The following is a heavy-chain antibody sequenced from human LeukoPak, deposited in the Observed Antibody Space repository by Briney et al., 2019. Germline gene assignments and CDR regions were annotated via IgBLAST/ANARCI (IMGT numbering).Heavy chain of an antibody. CDR2: TRNKANSYTT. Sequence: GGSLRLFCAASGFTFSDHYMDWVRDAPGKGGEWVVCTRNKANSYTTEDAASVKGRINISRDDSKISLYLQMNSLKTEYTAVYYCARDRGGSYYDYWGQGTLVTVSS. V-gene: IGHV3-72*01. D-gene: IGHD1-26*01. CDR3: ARDRGGSYYDY. CDR1: GFTFSDHY. J-gene: IGHJ4*02.